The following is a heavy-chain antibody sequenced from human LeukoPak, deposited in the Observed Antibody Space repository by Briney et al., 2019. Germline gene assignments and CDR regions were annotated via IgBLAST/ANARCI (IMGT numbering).Heavy chain of an antibody. CDR2: IYYSGST. D-gene: IGHD4-23*01. J-gene: IGHJ4*02. CDR1: GGSLSSYY. Sequence: SETLSLTCTVSGGSLSSYYWSWIRQPPGKGLEWIGYIYYSGSTYYNPSLKSRVTISVDTSKNQFSLKLSSVTAADTAVYYCATDRKVGTWDPRFDYWGQGTLVTVSS. V-gene: IGHV4-59*04. CDR3: ATDRKVGTWDPRFDY.